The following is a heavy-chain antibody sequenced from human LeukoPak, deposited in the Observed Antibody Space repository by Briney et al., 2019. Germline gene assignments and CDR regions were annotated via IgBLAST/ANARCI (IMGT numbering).Heavy chain of an antibody. V-gene: IGHV4-4*02. CDR3: ARVFPLGYYDSSGYYFDY. Sequence: SETLSLTCAVSGGSISSSHWWSWVRQPPGKGLEWIGEIYHSGSTNYNPSLKSRVTISVDKSKNQFSLKLSSVTAADTAVYYCARVFPLGYYDSSGYYFDYWGQGTLVTVSS. D-gene: IGHD3-22*01. J-gene: IGHJ4*02. CDR2: IYHSGST. CDR1: GGSISSSHW.